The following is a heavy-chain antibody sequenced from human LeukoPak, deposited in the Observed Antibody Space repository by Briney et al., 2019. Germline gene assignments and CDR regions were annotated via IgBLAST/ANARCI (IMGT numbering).Heavy chain of an antibody. CDR2: IIPIFGTA. J-gene: IGHJ4*02. Sequence: SVKVSCKASGGTFSSYAIRWVRQATGQGREWMGGIIPIFGTANYAQKFQGRVTITTDESTSTAYMELSSLRSDDTSVYYCARGWYGDYAYYFDYWGQGTLVTVSS. CDR3: ARGWYGDYAYYFDY. CDR1: GGTFSSYA. V-gene: IGHV1-69*05. D-gene: IGHD4-17*01.